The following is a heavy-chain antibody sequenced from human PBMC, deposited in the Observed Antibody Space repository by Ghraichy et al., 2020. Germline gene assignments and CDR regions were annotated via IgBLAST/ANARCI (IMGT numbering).Heavy chain of an antibody. CDR1: GGSISSSSYY. Sequence: SETLSLTCTVSGGSISSSSYYWGWIRQPPGKGLEWIGSIYYSGSTYYNPSLKSRVTISVDTSKNQFSLKLSSVTAADTAVYYCARHGVPRAYCGGDCSDYYYYGMDVWGQGTTVTVSS. CDR2: IYYSGST. V-gene: IGHV4-39*01. D-gene: IGHD2-21*02. CDR3: ARHGVPRAYCGGDCSDYYYYGMDV. J-gene: IGHJ6*02.